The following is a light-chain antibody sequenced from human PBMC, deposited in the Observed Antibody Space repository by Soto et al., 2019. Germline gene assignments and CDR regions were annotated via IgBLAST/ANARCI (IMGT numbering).Light chain of an antibody. V-gene: IGKV1-5*01. Sequence: DIQMTQSPSTLSASVGDRVTITCRASQSISSWLAWYQQKPGKAPKLLIYDASSLESGVPSRFSGSGSGTEFTLTISSLQPYDFATYYCQQYNSYSHAWTCGQGTKVDIK. CDR2: DAS. J-gene: IGKJ1*01. CDR3: QQYNSYSHAWT. CDR1: QSISSW.